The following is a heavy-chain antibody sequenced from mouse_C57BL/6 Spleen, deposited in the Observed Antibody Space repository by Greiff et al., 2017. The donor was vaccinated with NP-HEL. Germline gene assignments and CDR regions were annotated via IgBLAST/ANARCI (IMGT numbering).Heavy chain of an antibody. D-gene: IGHD1-1*01. CDR1: GFSLTSYG. J-gene: IGHJ4*01. V-gene: IGHV2-2*01. Sequence: VQLVESGPGLVQPSQSLSITCTVSGFSLTSYGVHWVRQSPGKGLEWLGVIWSGGSTDYNAAFISRLSISKDNSKSQVFFKMNSLQADDTAIYYCARILYGDYAMDYWGQGTSVTVSS. CDR3: ARILYGDYAMDY. CDR2: IWSGGST.